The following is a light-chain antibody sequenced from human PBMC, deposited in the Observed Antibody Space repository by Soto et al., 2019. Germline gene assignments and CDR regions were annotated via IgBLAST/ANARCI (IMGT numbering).Light chain of an antibody. CDR3: QQYHSYYT. CDR1: QSISSW. V-gene: IGKV1-5*01. Sequence: DIQMTQSPSTLSASVGDRVTITCRASQSISSWLAWYQQKPGKAPKLLIYDASSLESGVPSRFSGSGSGTEFTLTISSLQHDDFATYYCQQYHSYYTFGQGTKLEIK. CDR2: DAS. J-gene: IGKJ2*01.